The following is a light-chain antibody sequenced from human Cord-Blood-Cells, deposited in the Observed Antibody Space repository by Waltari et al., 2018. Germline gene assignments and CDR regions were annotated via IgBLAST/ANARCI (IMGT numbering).Light chain of an antibody. J-gene: IGKJ4*01. CDR3: QQYYSTPLT. Sequence: DIVVTQSPDSVAVSRGESATINCETSQSVLSSSNNKTYLTWYQQKPGQPPKLLIYWASTRESGVPDRFSGSGSGTDFTLTISSLQAEDVAVYYCQQYYSTPLTFGGGTKVEIK. CDR1: QSVLSSSNNKTY. CDR2: WAS. V-gene: IGKV4-1*01.